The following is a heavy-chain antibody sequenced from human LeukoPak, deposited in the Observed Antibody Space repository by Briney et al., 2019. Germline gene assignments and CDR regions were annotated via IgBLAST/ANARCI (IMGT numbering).Heavy chain of an antibody. D-gene: IGHD3-9*01. V-gene: IGHV4-4*07. Sequence: SETLSLTCTVSGGSIDAYYWTWIRQPGDKRLEWLGRMFTSGDTYYNPSLRGRLTVSLDTAKNQIFLKLTSVTAADTAVYYCARSAWLTGYTYYFDYWGQGTLVTVSS. J-gene: IGHJ4*02. CDR3: ARSAWLTGYTYYFDY. CDR2: MFTSGDT. CDR1: GGSIDAYY.